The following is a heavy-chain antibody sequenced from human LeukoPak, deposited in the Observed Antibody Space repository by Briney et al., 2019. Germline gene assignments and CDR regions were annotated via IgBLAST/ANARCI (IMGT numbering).Heavy chain of an antibody. CDR2: ISGSGGST. J-gene: IGHJ3*02. CDR1: GFTFISYA. D-gene: IGHD2-2*01. CDR3: ATRTICSSTSCYSGQDAFDI. Sequence: GGSLRLSCAASGFTFISYAMSWVRQAPGKGLEWVSAISGSGGSTYYADSVKGRFTISRDNSKNTLYLQMNSLRAEDTAVYYCATRTICSSTSCYSGQDAFDIWGQGTMVTVSS. V-gene: IGHV3-23*01.